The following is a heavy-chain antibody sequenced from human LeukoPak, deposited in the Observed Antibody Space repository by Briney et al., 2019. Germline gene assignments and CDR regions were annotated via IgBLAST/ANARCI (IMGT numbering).Heavy chain of an antibody. J-gene: IGHJ4*02. CDR1: GGSISGYY. Sequence: SETLSLTCTVSGGSISGYYWSWIRQPPGKGLEWMGYIYYSESTNYIPSLKSRVTISVDTSKNQFSLKLTSVTAADTAVYYCARDASGSSHFDYWGQGTLVTVSS. D-gene: IGHD2-15*01. CDR2: IYYSEST. CDR3: ARDASGSSHFDY. V-gene: IGHV4-59*01.